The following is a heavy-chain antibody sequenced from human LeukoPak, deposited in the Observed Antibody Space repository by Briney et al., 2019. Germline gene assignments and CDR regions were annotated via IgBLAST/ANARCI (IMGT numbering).Heavy chain of an antibody. CDR2: IRQDGSDK. D-gene: IGHD4-17*01. Sequence: GGSLRLSCAASGFTFSTYAVNWVRQAPGKGLEWVASIRQDGSDKYYVDSVKGRFTISRDNAKNSLYLQMNSLRADDTALYYCARDRHGDYFFDYWGQGTLVTVSS. V-gene: IGHV3-7*01. CDR1: GFTFSTYA. CDR3: ARDRHGDYFFDY. J-gene: IGHJ4*02.